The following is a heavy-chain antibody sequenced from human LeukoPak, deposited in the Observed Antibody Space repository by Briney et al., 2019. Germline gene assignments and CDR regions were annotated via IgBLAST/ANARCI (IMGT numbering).Heavy chain of an antibody. CDR1: GFTFSSYS. J-gene: IGHJ4*02. Sequence: GGSLRLSCAASGFTFSSYSMNWVRQAPGKGLEWVSSISSSSSYIYYADSVKGRFTTSRDNAKNSLYLQMNSLRAEDTAVYYCAREGDYDILTGYYVDYWGQGTLVTVSS. D-gene: IGHD3-9*01. CDR3: AREGDYDILTGYYVDY. V-gene: IGHV3-21*01. CDR2: ISSSSSYI.